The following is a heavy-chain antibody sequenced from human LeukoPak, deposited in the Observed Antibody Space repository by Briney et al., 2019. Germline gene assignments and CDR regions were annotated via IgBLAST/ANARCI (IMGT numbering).Heavy chain of an antibody. D-gene: IGHD1-26*01. CDR1: GGSVSSSSYY. Sequence: SETLSLTCTVSGGSVSSSSYYWGWIRQPPGKGLEWIGRIYYSGSTYYNPSLKSRVTISEDTSKNQFSLKLSSVTAADTAVYYCARRGRGTTTLFDYWGQGTLVTVSS. CDR3: ARRGRGTTTLFDY. CDR2: IYYSGST. J-gene: IGHJ4*02. V-gene: IGHV4-39*01.